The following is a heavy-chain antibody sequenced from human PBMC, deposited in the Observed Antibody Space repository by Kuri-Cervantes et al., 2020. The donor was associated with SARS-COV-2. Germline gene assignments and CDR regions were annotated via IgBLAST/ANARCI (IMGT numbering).Heavy chain of an antibody. V-gene: IGHV5-51*01. J-gene: IGHJ4*02. CDR2: IYPGDSDV. Sequence: GEFLKISCKASGYTFSNYWIIWVRQMLGKGLEWMGIIYPGDSDVRYSPSFQGLVTISADRSISTAYMQWRSPKASDTAIYYCARHGGLRMAGTDFWGQGTLVTVSS. CDR3: ARHGGLRMAGTDF. D-gene: IGHD6-19*01. CDR1: GYTFSNYW.